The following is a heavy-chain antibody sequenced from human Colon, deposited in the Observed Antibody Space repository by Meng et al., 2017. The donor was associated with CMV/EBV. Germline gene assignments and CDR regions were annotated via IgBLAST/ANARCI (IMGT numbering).Heavy chain of an antibody. CDR1: GYSFTGYY. Sequence: QVQLVQSGAEVRMAGASVKVSCKASGYSFTGYYIHWVRQSPGHGLEWMGWMDPTTGRTDYAQKFQGTVTMTRDTSIRTAYLELSRLTSDDTAVYYCASHSSYVWGSHHWGQGTLVTVSS. V-gene: IGHV1-2*02. D-gene: IGHD3-16*01. CDR2: MDPTTGRT. CDR3: ASHSSYVWGSHH. J-gene: IGHJ1*01.